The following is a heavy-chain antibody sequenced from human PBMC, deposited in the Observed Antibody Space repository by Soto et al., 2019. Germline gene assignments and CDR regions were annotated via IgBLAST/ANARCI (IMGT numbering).Heavy chain of an antibody. CDR1: GGSINDFY. CDR3: GRGRSGQIVVFY. J-gene: IGHJ4*02. V-gene: IGHV4-59*01. Sequence: PSETLSLTCTVSGGSINDFYWSWIRQPPGKGLEWIGYIYYSGSTDYNPSLKGRVTISVDTSITTVYMELNNLSPDDTAVYYCGRGRSGQIVVFYWGQGTPVTVSS. CDR2: IYYSGST. D-gene: IGHD5-12*01.